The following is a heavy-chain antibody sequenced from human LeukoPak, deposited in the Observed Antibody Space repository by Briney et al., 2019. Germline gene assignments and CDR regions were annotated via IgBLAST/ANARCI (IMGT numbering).Heavy chain of an antibody. J-gene: IGHJ4*02. CDR1: GFTFSSYS. Sequence: GGSLRLSCAASGFTFSSYSMNWVRQAPGKGLEWVANINQDGSEKYYVDSVKGRFTISRDNAKKSLYLQMDSLRAEDTAVYYCVRLPGSSWYHFDCWGQGTLVTASS. CDR3: VRLPGSSWYHFDC. CDR2: INQDGSEK. D-gene: IGHD6-13*01. V-gene: IGHV3-7*05.